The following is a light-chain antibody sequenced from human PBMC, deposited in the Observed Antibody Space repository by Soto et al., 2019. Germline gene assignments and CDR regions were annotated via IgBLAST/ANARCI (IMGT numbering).Light chain of an antibody. CDR1: QSISSY. CDR3: QQLNSYPWT. J-gene: IGKJ1*01. Sequence: DIQMTHSPSSLSASVGDRVAITSRASQSISSYLNWYQQKPGKAPKLLIYAASSLQSGVPSRFSGSGSGTDFTLTISSLQPEDFATYYCQQLNSYPWTFGQGTKVDI. V-gene: IGKV1-39*01. CDR2: AAS.